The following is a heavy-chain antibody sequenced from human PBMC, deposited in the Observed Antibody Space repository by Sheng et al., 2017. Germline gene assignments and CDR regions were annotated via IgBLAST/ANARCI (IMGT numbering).Heavy chain of an antibody. D-gene: IGHD4-17*01. V-gene: IGHV3-23*01. J-gene: IGHJ2*01. Sequence: EVQLLESGGGLVQPGGSLRLSCTASGFTFSNYVVTWVRQAPGMGLEWVTTISASGQSIYYADSVRGRFTTSRDNSKNTVYLEMSSLRALDTAIYYCAKGPDRDYGHYWYFDLWGRGTLATVSS. CDR2: ISASGQSI. CDR3: AKGPDRDYGHYWYFDL. CDR1: GFTFSNYV.